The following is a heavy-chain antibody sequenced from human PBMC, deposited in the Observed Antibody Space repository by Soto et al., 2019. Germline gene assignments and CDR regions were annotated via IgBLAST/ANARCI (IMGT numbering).Heavy chain of an antibody. V-gene: IGHV3-23*01. J-gene: IGHJ3*02. CDR1: GFTFRSYA. D-gene: IGHD6-19*01. CDR3: AKDFGSGWHAAFYI. Sequence: EVQLLESGGGLVQPGGSLRLSCAASGFTFRSYAMSGVRQAPGKGLEWVSAISGSGGSTYYADSVKGRFTISRDNSKNPLYLPLNSLRAEATAVYDCAKDFGSGWHAAFYIWRQRTMTSVSS. CDR2: ISGSGGST.